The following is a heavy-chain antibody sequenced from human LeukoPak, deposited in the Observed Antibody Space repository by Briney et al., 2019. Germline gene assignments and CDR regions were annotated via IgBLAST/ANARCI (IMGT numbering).Heavy chain of an antibody. J-gene: IGHJ6*02. V-gene: IGHV4-59*01. Sequence: GSLRLSCAASGFTFSDYYMSWIRQPPGKGLEWIGYIYYSGSTNYNPSLKSRVTISVDTSKKQVSLNLSSVTAADTAVYYCARVAARYVGMDVWGQGTTVTVSS. CDR3: ARVAARYVGMDV. D-gene: IGHD6-6*01. CDR1: GFTFSDYY. CDR2: IYYSGST.